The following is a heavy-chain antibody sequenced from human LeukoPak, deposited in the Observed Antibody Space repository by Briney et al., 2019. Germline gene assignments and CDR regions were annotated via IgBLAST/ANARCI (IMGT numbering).Heavy chain of an antibody. Sequence: GGSLRLSCAASGFTFGSYAMSWVRQAPGKGLERVSAISGSGGSTYYADSVKGRFTISRDSSKNTLYLQMNSLRAEDTAVYYCAKDPQVDFWSGFLPHWGQGTLVTVSS. V-gene: IGHV3-23*01. J-gene: IGHJ4*02. CDR1: GFTFGSYA. D-gene: IGHD3-3*01. CDR2: ISGSGGST. CDR3: AKDPQVDFWSGFLPH.